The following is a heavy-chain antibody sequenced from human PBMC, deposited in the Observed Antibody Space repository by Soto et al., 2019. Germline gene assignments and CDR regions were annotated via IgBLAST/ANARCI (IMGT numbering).Heavy chain of an antibody. CDR2: ISGSGDTT. CDR1: GFTFSSYA. V-gene: IGHV3-23*01. J-gene: IGHJ4*02. CDR3: ADILWGGRDSFNY. Sequence: EVQLLESGGGLVQPGGTLRLSCAASGFTFSSYAMSWVRQAPGKGLEWVSAISGSGDTTYYADSVRGRFTISRDNSKNTLYLQMNRLRHEDTAVYYCADILWGGRDSFNYWGQGTLATVSS. D-gene: IGHD2-21*01.